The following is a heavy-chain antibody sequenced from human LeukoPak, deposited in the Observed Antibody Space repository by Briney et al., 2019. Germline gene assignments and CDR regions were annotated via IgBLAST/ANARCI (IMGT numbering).Heavy chain of an antibody. CDR1: RFTFSSYA. Sequence: GGSLRLSCAASRFTFSSYAMNWVRQAPGKGLEWVSAISGSGGSTYYADSVKGRFTISRDNSKNTLYLQMNSLRAEDTAVYYCAKDTTDSSGVDYWGQGTLVTVSS. V-gene: IGHV3-23*01. J-gene: IGHJ4*02. CDR3: AKDTTDSSGVDY. D-gene: IGHD3-22*01. CDR2: ISGSGGST.